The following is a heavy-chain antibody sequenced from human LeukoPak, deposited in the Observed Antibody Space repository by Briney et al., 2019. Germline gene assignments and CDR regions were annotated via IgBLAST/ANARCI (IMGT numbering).Heavy chain of an antibody. J-gene: IGHJ6*03. D-gene: IGHD5-12*01. CDR1: GFTFSSYS. CDR2: ISSSSSYI. V-gene: IGHV3-21*01. CDR3: ARDRYEYLEVYYYYYMDV. Sequence: PGGSLRLSCAASGFTFSSYSINWVRQAPGKGLEWVSSISSSSSYIYYADSVKGRFTISRDNAKNTLYLQMNSLRAEDTVVYYCARDRYEYLEVYYYYYMDVWGKGTTVTVSS.